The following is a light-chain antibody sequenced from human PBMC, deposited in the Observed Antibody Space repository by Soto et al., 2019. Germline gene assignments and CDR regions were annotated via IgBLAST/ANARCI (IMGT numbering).Light chain of an antibody. J-gene: IGKJ1*01. CDR3: HQYNKWPPGA. CDR1: QSVGNN. V-gene: IGKV3-15*01. Sequence: IVITQSPATLSVTPGERATLSCRASQSVGNNLAWYQQRPGQAPRVIIYDVSTRAAGIPARFSGSGSGTEFTLTISSLQSEDFAVYYCHQYNKWPPGAFGQGTKWIS. CDR2: DVS.